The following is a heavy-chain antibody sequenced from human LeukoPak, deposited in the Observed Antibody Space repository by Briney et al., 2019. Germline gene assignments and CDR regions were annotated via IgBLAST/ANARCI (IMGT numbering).Heavy chain of an antibody. J-gene: IGHJ3*02. CDR2: INPSGGST. V-gene: IGHV1-46*01. D-gene: IGHD7-27*01. CDR3: ASGNWGHDAFDI. Sequence: ASVKVSCKASGYTFTSYYMHWVRQAPGQGLEWMGIINPSGGSTSYAQKFQGRVTMTRDMSTSTVYMEMSSLRSEDTAVYYCASGNWGHDAFDIWGQGTMVTVSS. CDR1: GYTFTSYY.